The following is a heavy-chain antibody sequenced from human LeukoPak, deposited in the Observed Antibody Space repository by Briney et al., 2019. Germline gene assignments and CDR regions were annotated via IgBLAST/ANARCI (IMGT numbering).Heavy chain of an antibody. Sequence: GGSLRLSCAASGFTFSSYAMHWVRQAPGKGLEWVAVISYDGSNTYYADSVKGRFTISRDNSKNTLYQQMNSLRAEDTAVYYCARAERGGYSGYDYGMDLWGKGTTVTVSS. J-gene: IGHJ6*04. V-gene: IGHV3-30*04. D-gene: IGHD5-12*01. CDR1: GFTFSSYA. CDR2: ISYDGSNT. CDR3: ARAERGGYSGYDYGMDL.